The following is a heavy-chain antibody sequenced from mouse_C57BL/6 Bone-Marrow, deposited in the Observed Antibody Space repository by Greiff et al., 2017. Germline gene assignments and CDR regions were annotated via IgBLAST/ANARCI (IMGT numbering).Heavy chain of an antibody. D-gene: IGHD2-5*01. J-gene: IGHJ3*01. CDR3: ARLHSNYAWFAY. CDR1: GFTFSDYG. V-gene: IGHV5-17*01. Sequence: EVKLVESGGGLVKTGGSLKLSCAASGFTFSDYGMHWVRQAPEKGLEWVAYISSGSSTIYYADTVKGRFTISRDNAKNTLFLQMTSLRSEDTAMYYCARLHSNYAWFAYWGQGTLVTVSA. CDR2: ISSGSSTI.